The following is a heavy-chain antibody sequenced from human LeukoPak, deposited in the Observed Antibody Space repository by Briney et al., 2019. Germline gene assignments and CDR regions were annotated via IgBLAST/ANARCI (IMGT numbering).Heavy chain of an antibody. J-gene: IGHJ4*02. CDR3: ASTIVGATWGAGYFDY. Sequence: ASVKVSCKASGYTFTGYYMHWVRQAPGQGLEWMGWINPNSGGTNYAQKFQGRVTMTRDTSISTAHMELSRLRSDDTAVYYCASTIVGATWGAGYFDYWGQGTLVTVSS. CDR1: GYTFTGYY. CDR2: INPNSGGT. V-gene: IGHV1-2*02. D-gene: IGHD1-26*01.